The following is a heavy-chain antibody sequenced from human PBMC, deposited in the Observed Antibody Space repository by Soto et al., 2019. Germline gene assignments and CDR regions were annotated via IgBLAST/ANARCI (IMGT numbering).Heavy chain of an antibody. Sequence: PSETLSLTCTVSGGSVSSGSYYWSWIRQPPGKGLEWIGYIYYSGSTTYNPSLKSRVTISVDTSQNQFSLTLSSVTAADTAVYYCARCVHCSNGGRFDPWGLGALVTVSS. CDR1: GGSVSSGSYY. V-gene: IGHV4-61*01. J-gene: IGHJ5*02. D-gene: IGHD2-8*01. CDR2: IYYSGST. CDR3: ARCVHCSNGGRFDP.